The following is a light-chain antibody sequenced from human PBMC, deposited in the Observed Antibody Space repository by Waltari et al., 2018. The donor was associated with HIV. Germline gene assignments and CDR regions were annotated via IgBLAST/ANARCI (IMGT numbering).Light chain of an antibody. J-gene: IGLJ2*01. Sequence: QSVLTQPPSVSGAPGQRVTISCTGSTSHIGARHDVPWYPHTPRTAPKLLIYGNNSRPSGVPDRFSGSKSGTSASLAINGLQAEDEADYYCQSYDTSLSGSNVFGGGTKLTVL. CDR3: QSYDTSLSGSNV. CDR1: TSHIGARHD. V-gene: IGLV1-40*01. CDR2: GNN.